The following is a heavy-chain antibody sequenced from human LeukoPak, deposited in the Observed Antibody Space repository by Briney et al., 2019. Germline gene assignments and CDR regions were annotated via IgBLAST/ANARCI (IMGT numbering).Heavy chain of an antibody. D-gene: IGHD3-22*01. V-gene: IGHV4-34*01. CDR3: ARMYRQNYYDSSGYFQFDAFDI. J-gene: IGHJ3*02. CDR2: INHSGST. CDR1: GGSFSGYY. Sequence: PSETLSLTCAVYGGSFSGYYWSWIRQPPGKGLEWIGEINHSGSTNYNPSLKSRVTISVDTSKNQFSLKLSSVTAADTAVYYCARMYRQNYYDSSGYFQFDAFDIWGKGTIVTVSS.